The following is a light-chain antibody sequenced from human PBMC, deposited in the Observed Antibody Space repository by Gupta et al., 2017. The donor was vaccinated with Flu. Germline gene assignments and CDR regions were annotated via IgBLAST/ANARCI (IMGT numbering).Light chain of an antibody. V-gene: IGLV2-11*01. J-gene: IGLJ3*02. CDR1: SSDVGAYNS. CDR2: DVT. Sequence: QSALTQPRSVSGSPGPSVTISCTGTSSDVGAYNSVSWYQQLPDKAPKLMMYDVTERPSVFPDRVSGSKSGNTASLTISGLQPKQEADDHCSLCAGSYTGVFGGGTKLTVL. CDR3: SLCAGSYTGV.